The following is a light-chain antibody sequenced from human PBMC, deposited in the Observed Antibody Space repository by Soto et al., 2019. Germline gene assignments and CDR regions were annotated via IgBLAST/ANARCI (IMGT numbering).Light chain of an antibody. CDR1: QNLFYTSNNKNY. J-gene: IGKJ4*01. V-gene: IGKV4-1*01. CDR3: HQYYSAPQA. CDR2: WAS. Sequence: DIQMTQSPDSLAVSLGETATIKCKSSQNLFYTSNNKNYLAWYQHKPGQRPRLLIYWASTRESGVPDRFSGSGSGTDFTLTISNLQADDVAVYYCHQYYSAPQAFGGGTKVEI.